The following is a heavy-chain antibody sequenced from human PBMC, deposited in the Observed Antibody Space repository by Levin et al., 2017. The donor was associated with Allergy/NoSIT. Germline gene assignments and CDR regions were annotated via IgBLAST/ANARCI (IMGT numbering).Heavy chain of an antibody. D-gene: IGHD1-26*01. Sequence: GESLKISCAASGFTFSSYWMSWVRQAPGKGLEWVANIKQDGSEKYYVDSVKGRFTISRDNAKNSLYLQMNSLRAEDTAVYYCARDLLGGGIDYWGQGTLVTVSS. CDR3: ARDLLGGGIDY. CDR2: IKQDGSEK. J-gene: IGHJ4*02. V-gene: IGHV3-7*04. CDR1: GFTFSSYW.